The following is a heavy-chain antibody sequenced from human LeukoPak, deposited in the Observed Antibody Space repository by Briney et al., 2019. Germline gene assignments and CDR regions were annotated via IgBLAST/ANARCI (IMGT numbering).Heavy chain of an antibody. D-gene: IGHD3-3*01. V-gene: IGHV1-2*02. J-gene: IGHJ4*02. CDR2: INPNSGDT. CDR3: ARALTTFGMVTISPWFDY. Sequence: GASVKVSCKSSGYTFTDYYMHWVRQAPGQGLEWMGWINPNSGDTNYAQKFQGRVTLTWDTSISTAYMELSSLTSDDTAMYYCARALTTFGMVTISPWFDYCGQGTLVTVSS. CDR1: GYTFTDYY.